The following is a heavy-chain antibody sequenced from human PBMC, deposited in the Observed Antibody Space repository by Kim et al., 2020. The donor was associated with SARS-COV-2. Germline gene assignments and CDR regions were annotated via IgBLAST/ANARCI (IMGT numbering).Heavy chain of an antibody. Sequence: GGSLRLSCAASGFTFSSYWMSWVRQAPGKGLEWVANIKQDGSEKYYVDSVKGRFTISRDNAKNSLYLQMNSLRAEDTAVYYCARDGIAVAGYYSYYGMDVWGQGTPVTVSS. CDR3: ARDGIAVAGYYSYYGMDV. D-gene: IGHD6-19*01. CDR1: GFTFSSYW. J-gene: IGHJ6*02. CDR2: IKQDGSEK. V-gene: IGHV3-7*03.